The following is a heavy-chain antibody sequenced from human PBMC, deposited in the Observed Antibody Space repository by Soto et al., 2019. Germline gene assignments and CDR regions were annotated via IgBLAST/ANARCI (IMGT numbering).Heavy chain of an antibody. J-gene: IGHJ5*02. D-gene: IGHD6-25*01. V-gene: IGHV3-23*01. CDR1: GFTFSSYA. CDR3: AKDSSGLA. CDR2: IGTSGTGT. Sequence: GGSLRLSCAASGFTFSSYAMTWVRQAPGKGLEWVSAIGTSGTGTYYADSVRGRFTISRDNSNNTLYLQMSSLRAEDTAVYYCAKDSSGLAWGQGTLVTVSS.